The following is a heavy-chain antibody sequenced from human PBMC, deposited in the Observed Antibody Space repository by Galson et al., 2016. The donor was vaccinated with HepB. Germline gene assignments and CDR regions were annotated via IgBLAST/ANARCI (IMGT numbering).Heavy chain of an antibody. D-gene: IGHD1-26*01. CDR3: AKDYSGSYPIYYFDY. Sequence: SLRLSCAASGFSFSNYGMHWVRQAPGKGLEWVAVIWYDGSNKYYADSVKGRLTISRDNSKNTLYLQVNSLRAEDTAVYFCAKDYSGSYPIYYFDYWGRGTLVTVSS. V-gene: IGHV3-33*06. J-gene: IGHJ4*02. CDR1: GFSFSNYG. CDR2: IWYDGSNK.